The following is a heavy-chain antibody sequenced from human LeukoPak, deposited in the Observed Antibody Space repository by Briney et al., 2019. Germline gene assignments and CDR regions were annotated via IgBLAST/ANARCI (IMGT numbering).Heavy chain of an antibody. D-gene: IGHD3-10*01. Sequence: PSETLSLTCTVSGYSISRGYYWSWIRQPPGKGLEWIGYISYSGSTNYNPSLKSRVTISVDTSKNQFSLKLSSVTTADTAVYYCARVEEGYGSGRRGNFYYYYMDVWGKGTTVTISS. CDR2: ISYSGST. J-gene: IGHJ6*03. CDR3: ARVEEGYGSGRRGNFYYYYMDV. V-gene: IGHV4-61*01. CDR1: GYSISRGYY.